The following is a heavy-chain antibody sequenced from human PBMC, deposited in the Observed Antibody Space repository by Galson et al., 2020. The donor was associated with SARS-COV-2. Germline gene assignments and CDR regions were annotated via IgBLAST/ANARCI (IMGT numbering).Heavy chain of an antibody. CDR2: ISSSGSTI. V-gene: IGHV3-11*01. Sequence: GGSLRLSCAASGFTFSDYYMSWIRQAPGKGLEWVSYISSSGSTIYYADSVKGRFTISRDNAKNSLYLQMNSLRAEDTAVYYCARDREMAYYYGMDVWGQGTTVTVSS. CDR3: ARDREMAYYYGMDV. CDR1: GFTFSDYY. J-gene: IGHJ6*02.